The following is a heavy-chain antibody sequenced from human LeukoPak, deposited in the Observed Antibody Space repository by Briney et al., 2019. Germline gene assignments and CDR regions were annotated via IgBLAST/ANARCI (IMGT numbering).Heavy chain of an antibody. Sequence: GGSLRLSCAASGFTFGDHIMNWVRQLPGKRLEWVAYVSGSGSTVYYADSVKGRFTVSRDNGKSSLYLQMNSLRVEDTALYYCVRQFASWGQGTLVTVSS. CDR2: VSGSGSTV. J-gene: IGHJ4*02. CDR3: VRQFAS. CDR1: GFTFGDHI. V-gene: IGHV3-48*01.